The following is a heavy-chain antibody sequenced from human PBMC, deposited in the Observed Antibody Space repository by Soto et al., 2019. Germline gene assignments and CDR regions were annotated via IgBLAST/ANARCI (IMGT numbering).Heavy chain of an antibody. D-gene: IGHD2-15*01. CDR2: IYSGGST. V-gene: IGHV3-53*04. Sequence: GGSLRLSCAASGFTVSSNYMSWVRQAPGKGLEWVSVIYSGGSTYYADSVKGRFTISRHNSKNTLYLQMNSLRAEDTAVYYCARAVDCSGGSCSTNPSIAPVAFDIWGQGTMVTVSS. CDR1: GFTVSSNY. CDR3: ARAVDCSGGSCSTNPSIAPVAFDI. J-gene: IGHJ3*02.